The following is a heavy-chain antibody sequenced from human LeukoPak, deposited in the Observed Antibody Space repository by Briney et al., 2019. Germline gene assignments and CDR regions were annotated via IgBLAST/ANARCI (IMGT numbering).Heavy chain of an antibody. J-gene: IGHJ5*02. D-gene: IGHD2-15*01. CDR1: GFTFSNHN. V-gene: IGHV3-48*04. Sequence: GGSLRLSCAASGFTFSNHNMVWVRQPPGKGLEWLSYISDSSITMYYADSVKGRFTISRDNAKNSPFLQMHSLRAEDTAVYYCARDGGFCSGGFCYRLFDPWGQGTLVTVSS. CDR3: ARDGGFCSGGFCYRLFDP. CDR2: ISDSSITM.